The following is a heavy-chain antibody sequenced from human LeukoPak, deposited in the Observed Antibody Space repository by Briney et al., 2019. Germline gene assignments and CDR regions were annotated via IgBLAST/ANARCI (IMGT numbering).Heavy chain of an antibody. J-gene: IGHJ4*02. Sequence: SETLSLTCTVSGVSVSSYYWSWIRQPAGKGLEWIGRIRTSGTTNYNPSLKSRVTISVDTSKNQFSLKLSSVTAADTAVYYCAREGGIAAAGIDYWGQGTLVTVSS. CDR1: GVSVSSYY. CDR3: AREGGIAAAGIDY. D-gene: IGHD6-13*01. CDR2: IRTSGTT. V-gene: IGHV4-4*07.